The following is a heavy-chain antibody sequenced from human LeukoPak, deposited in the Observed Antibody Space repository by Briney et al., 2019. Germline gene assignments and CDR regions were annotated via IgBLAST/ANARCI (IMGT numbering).Heavy chain of an antibody. D-gene: IGHD2-8*01. CDR1: GGTFSSYA. V-gene: IGHV1-69*05. Sequence: ASVKVSCKASGGTFSSYAISWVRQAPGQGLEWMGGIIPIFGTANYAQKFQGRVTITTDESTSTAYMELSSLRSEDTAVYYCARGQTYCTNGVCHEYFQHWGQGTLVTVPS. J-gene: IGHJ1*01. CDR2: IIPIFGTA. CDR3: ARGQTYCTNGVCHEYFQH.